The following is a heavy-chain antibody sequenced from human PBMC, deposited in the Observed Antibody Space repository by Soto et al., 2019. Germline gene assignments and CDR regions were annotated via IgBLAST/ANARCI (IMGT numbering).Heavy chain of an antibody. CDR3: ALGYCSGGSCYQYYFAY. CDR1: GGTFSSYA. D-gene: IGHD2-15*01. Sequence: QVQLVQSGAEVKKPGSSVKVSCKASGGTFSSYAISWVRQAPGQGLEWMGGIIPIFGTANYTQKFQDRVTITADESKRAAYMELSSLRSEDTAVYYCALGYCSGGSCYQYYFAYWGQGTLVTVSS. V-gene: IGHV1-69*01. J-gene: IGHJ4*02. CDR2: IIPIFGTA.